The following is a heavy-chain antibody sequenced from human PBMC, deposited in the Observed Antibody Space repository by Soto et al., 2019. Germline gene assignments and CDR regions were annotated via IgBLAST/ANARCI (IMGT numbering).Heavy chain of an antibody. CDR3: VRLVGNSWLDH. V-gene: IGHV6-1*01. CDR2: TYYRSQWHY. D-gene: IGHD3-9*01. J-gene: IGHJ4*02. CDR1: GDSVSSNSAV. Sequence: PSQTLSLTCAISGDSVSSNSAVWNWIRQSPSRGLEWLGRTYYRSQWHYEYAVFVQSRISIDPDTSKSQFSLQLNSVTPEDAAVYYCVRLVGNSWLDHWGQGTLVTVSS.